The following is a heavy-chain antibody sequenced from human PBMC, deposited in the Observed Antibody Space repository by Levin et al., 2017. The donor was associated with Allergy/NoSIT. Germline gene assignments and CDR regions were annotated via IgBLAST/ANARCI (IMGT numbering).Heavy chain of an antibody. Sequence: GGSLRLSCAASGFTFSVYAMSWVRQAPGKGLEWVSTIVGSGNGSYYADSVKGRFTISRDNSKNTLFLQMSSLRAEDTAVYFCAKRITFLPKGAFDIWGRGTMVTVSS. V-gene: IGHV3-23*01. J-gene: IGHJ3*02. CDR1: GFTFSVYA. CDR2: IVGSGNGS. D-gene: IGHD3-16*01. CDR3: AKRITFLPKGAFDI.